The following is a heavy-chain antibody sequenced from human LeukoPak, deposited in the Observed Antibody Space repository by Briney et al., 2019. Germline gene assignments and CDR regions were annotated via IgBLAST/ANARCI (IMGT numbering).Heavy chain of an antibody. CDR1: GFTFTNYA. Sequence: PGGSLRLSCAASGFTFTNYAMTWVRQAPGKGLEWVAIIWYDGSNEYYADSVKGRFTISRDNPKNTLYLQMNSLRAEDTAVYYCARGGVSARPDYWGLGTLVTVSS. V-gene: IGHV3-33*08. D-gene: IGHD6-6*01. J-gene: IGHJ4*02. CDR2: IWYDGSNE. CDR3: ARGGVSARPDY.